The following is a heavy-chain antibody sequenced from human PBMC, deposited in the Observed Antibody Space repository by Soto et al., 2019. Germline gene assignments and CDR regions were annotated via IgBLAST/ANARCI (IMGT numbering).Heavy chain of an antibody. Sequence: QITLKESGPTLVKPTQTLTLTCTFSGFSLTTSGVGVGWIRQPPGKALEWLGLIYWNDEKRYSPSLKSRLTITKDTSRNQVVLTMTNMDPVDTATYYCAHRLRWLANFDYWGQGTLVTVSS. CDR1: GFSLTTSGVG. CDR2: IYWNDEK. CDR3: AHRLRWLANFDY. J-gene: IGHJ4*02. V-gene: IGHV2-5*01. D-gene: IGHD6-19*01.